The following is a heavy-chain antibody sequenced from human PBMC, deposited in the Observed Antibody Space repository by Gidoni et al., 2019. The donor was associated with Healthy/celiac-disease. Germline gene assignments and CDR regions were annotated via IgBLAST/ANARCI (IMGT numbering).Heavy chain of an antibody. Sequence: QVQLVESGGGVVQPGGSITLSCGASGFPFRTKTMHWVRQAPGKGLEWVSLIMSDGINKYYADSVKGRFTISRDNSKNTLLLQMNSLRGDDTAIYYCAKDFKWGWDHWGQGTLVTVSS. CDR1: GFPFRTKT. CDR3: AKDFKWGWDH. V-gene: IGHV3-30*02. CDR2: IMSDGINK. J-gene: IGHJ4*02. D-gene: IGHD7-27*01.